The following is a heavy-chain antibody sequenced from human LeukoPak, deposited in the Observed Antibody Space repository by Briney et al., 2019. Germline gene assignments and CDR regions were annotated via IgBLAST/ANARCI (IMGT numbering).Heavy chain of an antibody. J-gene: IGHJ4*02. Sequence: PSETLSLTCTVSGGSISAYYWSWIRQPPGKGLEWIGYIHYSGATNYYPSLKSRVTIALDTSKNQFSLKLNSVTAADTAVYYCARFGTSSSRFFDQWGQGTLVTVSS. V-gene: IGHV4-59*01. CDR3: ARFGTSSSRFFDQ. CDR1: GGSISAYY. D-gene: IGHD6-6*01. CDR2: IHYSGAT.